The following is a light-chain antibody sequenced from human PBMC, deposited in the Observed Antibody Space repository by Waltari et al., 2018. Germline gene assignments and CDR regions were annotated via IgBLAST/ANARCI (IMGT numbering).Light chain of an antibody. Sequence: DIQMTQSPSTLSASIGDSITITCRSSQIISSWLAWYQQKPGKAPKLMIDKASNLESGVPSRFSGSGSGTEFTLTISSLQPDDFATYYCQQYNTYSGTFGQGTKVEIK. CDR3: QQYNTYSGT. J-gene: IGKJ1*01. CDR2: KAS. V-gene: IGKV1-5*03. CDR1: QIISSW.